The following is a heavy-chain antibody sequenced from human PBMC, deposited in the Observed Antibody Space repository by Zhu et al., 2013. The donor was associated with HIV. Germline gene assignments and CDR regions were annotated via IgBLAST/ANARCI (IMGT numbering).Heavy chain of an antibody. CDR2: ISAYNGNT. Sequence: QVQLVQSGAEVKKPGSSVKVSCKASGGTFSSYAISWVRQAPGQGLEWMGWISAYNGNTNYAQKLQGRVTMTTDTSTSTAYMELRSLRSDDTAVYYCARVDRMVRGVILPFDYWGQGTLVTVSS. CDR3: ARVDRMVRGVILPFDY. J-gene: IGHJ4*02. CDR1: GGTFSSYA. V-gene: IGHV1-18*01. D-gene: IGHD3-10*01.